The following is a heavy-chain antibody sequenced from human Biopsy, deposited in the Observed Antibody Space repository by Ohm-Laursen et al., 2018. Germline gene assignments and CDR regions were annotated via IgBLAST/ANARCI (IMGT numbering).Heavy chain of an antibody. V-gene: IGHV4-4*07. CDR2: IYSTGRSS. D-gene: IGHD6-19*01. CDR3: ARTPGVAVAGRFFDL. CDR1: GGSVDDYF. J-gene: IGHJ2*01. Sequence: SETLSLTCCVSGGSVDDYFWNWIRQPAGKGLEWIGRIYSTGRSSAYHPSFQSRVTMSLDTSNKQFSLKLTSVTAADTAVYYCARTPGVAVAGRFFDLWGRGTLVTVSS.